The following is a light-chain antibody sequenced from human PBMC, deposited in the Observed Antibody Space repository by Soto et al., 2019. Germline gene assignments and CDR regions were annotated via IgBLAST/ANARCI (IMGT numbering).Light chain of an antibody. V-gene: IGLV2-14*01. J-gene: IGLJ1*01. CDR1: SSDIGGYKH. CDR3: SSYTTSSTQV. CDR2: EVS. Sequence: QSALTQPASVSGSPGQSITISCTGTSSDIGGYKHVSWYQQHPGKAPKLMIYEVSNRPSGVSNRFSGSKSGNTASLTISGLQAEDEAAYYCSSYTTSSTQVFGTGTKLTVL.